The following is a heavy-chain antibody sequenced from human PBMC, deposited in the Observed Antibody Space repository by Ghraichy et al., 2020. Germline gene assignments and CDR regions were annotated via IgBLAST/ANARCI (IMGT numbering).Heavy chain of an antibody. J-gene: IGHJ5*02. V-gene: IGHV4-31*03. CDR2: IHYSGNT. D-gene: IGHD3-16*02. CDR3: ARSVDGIVMFSP. CDR1: GDSISSDY. Sequence: SETLSLTCTVSGDSISSDYWSWIRQQPGKGLEWIGFIHYSGNTYYNPSLKSRVTISLDTSKNQFSLKLTSVTAADTAVYYCARSVDGIVMFSPWGQGTLVTVSS.